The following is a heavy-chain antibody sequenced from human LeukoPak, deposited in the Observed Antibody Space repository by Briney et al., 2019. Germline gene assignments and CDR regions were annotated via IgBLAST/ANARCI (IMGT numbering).Heavy chain of an antibody. D-gene: IGHD3-22*01. CDR2: ISYSGTP. CDR3: ARVPYSSGYYYVADYYYGMDV. V-gene: IGHV4-59*08. Sequence: SETLSLTCTVSSDYITSYYWSWIRQPPGKGLEWVGYISYSGTPTYNPSLRGRVTISVDTSKNQFSLKLSSVTAADTAVYYCARVPYSSGYYYVADYYYGMDVWGQGTTVTVSS. J-gene: IGHJ6*02. CDR1: SDYITSYY.